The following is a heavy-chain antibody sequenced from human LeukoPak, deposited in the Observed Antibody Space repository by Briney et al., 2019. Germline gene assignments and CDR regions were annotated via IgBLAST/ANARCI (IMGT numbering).Heavy chain of an antibody. CDR2: IYYSGST. D-gene: IGHD3-3*01. CDR1: GYSISSGYY. Sequence: SETLSLTCTVSGYSISSGYYWGWIRQPPGKGLEWIGSIYYSGSTYYNPSLKSRVTISVDTSKNQFSLKLSSVTAADTAVYYCARLLVDYDFWSGPFDYWGQGTLVTVSS. V-gene: IGHV4-38-2*02. CDR3: ARLLVDYDFWSGPFDY. J-gene: IGHJ4*02.